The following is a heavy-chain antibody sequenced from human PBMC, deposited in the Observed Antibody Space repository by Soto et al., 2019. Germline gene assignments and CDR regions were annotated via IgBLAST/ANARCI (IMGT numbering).Heavy chain of an antibody. V-gene: IGHV3-30-3*01. D-gene: IGHD6-19*01. CDR1: GFTFSSYA. J-gene: IGHJ4*02. Sequence: QVQLVESGGGVVQPGRSRRLSCAASGFTFSSYAMHWVRQAPGKGLEWVAVISYDGSNKYYADSVKGRFTISRDNSKNTLYLQLNSLRAEDTAVYYCARDQIGYSSGWPTVWNYWGQGTLVTVSS. CDR3: ARDQIGYSSGWPTVWNY. CDR2: ISYDGSNK.